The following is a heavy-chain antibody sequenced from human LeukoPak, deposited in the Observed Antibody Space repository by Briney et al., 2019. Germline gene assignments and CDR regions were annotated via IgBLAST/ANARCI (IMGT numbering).Heavy chain of an antibody. J-gene: IGHJ4*02. CDR1: GYSFTKYW. Sequence: GESLKVSCNGSGYSFTKYWIGWVRQMPGKGLEWMGIIYPGDSDTRYSPTFQGQVTISADNSINTAYLQWSSLKASDTAMYYCARALTGISDPHYFDFWGQGTLVTVSS. V-gene: IGHV5-51*01. CDR2: IYPGDSDT. D-gene: IGHD1-20*01. CDR3: ARALTGISDPHYFDF.